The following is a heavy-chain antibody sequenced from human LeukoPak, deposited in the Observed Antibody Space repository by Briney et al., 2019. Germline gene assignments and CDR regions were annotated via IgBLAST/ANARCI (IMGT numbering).Heavy chain of an antibody. CDR1: GFTVSSNY. CDR2: IYSGGST. V-gene: IGHV3-53*01. CDR3: ARTDYGGHLDY. D-gene: IGHD4/OR15-4a*01. J-gene: IGHJ4*02. Sequence: PGGSLRLSCAASGFTVSSNYVSWVRQAPGKGLEWVSVIYSGGSTYYADSVKGRFTISRDNSKNTLYLQMNSLRAEDTAVYYCARTDYGGHLDYWGQGTLVTVSS.